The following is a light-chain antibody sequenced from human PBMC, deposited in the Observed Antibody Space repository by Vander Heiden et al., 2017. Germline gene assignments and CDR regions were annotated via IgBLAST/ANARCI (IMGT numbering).Light chain of an antibody. CDR3: QQYNSYSMYT. V-gene: IGKV1-5*03. Sequence: DIQMPQSPSTLPASVGDRVTITCRASQSISSWLAWYQQKPGKAPKLLIYKASSLESGVPSRFSGSGSGTEFTLTISSLQPDDFATYYCQQYNSYSMYTFGQGTKLEIK. J-gene: IGKJ2*01. CDR2: KAS. CDR1: QSISSW.